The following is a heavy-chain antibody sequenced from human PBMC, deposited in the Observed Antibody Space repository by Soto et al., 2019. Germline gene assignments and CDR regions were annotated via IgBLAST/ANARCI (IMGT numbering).Heavy chain of an antibody. J-gene: IGHJ6*02. CDR1: GYTFTSCG. V-gene: IGHV1-18*01. D-gene: IGHD2-2*01. Sequence: ASVKVSCKASGYTFTSCGISWVRQAPGQGLEWMGWISAYNGNTNYAQKLQGRVTMTTDTSTSTAYMELRSLRSDDTAVYYCARDRCSSTSCYRSDYYYGMDVWGQGTTVTVSS. CDR3: ARDRCSSTSCYRSDYYYGMDV. CDR2: ISAYNGNT.